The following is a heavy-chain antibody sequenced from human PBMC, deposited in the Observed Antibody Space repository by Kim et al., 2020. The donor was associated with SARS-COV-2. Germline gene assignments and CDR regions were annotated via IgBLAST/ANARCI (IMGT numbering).Heavy chain of an antibody. Sequence: EKGRFTISKDNDKETLYLQMNSLRAEDTAVYYCARGPVIVNYEFYYYMDVWGKGTTVTVSS. D-gene: IGHD4-4*01. CDR3: ARGPVIVNYEFYYYMDV. V-gene: IGHV3-74*01. J-gene: IGHJ6*03.